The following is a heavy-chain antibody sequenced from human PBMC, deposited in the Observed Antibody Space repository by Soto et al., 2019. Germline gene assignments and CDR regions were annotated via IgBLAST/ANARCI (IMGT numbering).Heavy chain of an antibody. J-gene: IGHJ4*02. D-gene: IGHD2-21*01. CDR3: AKVGERSRYYFDY. V-gene: IGHV3-23*01. Sequence: EVQLLESGGGLVQPGGSLTLSCAASGFTFNNYAMNWVRQAPGKGLEWVSASSGSGDKTYYADSVKGWFTISRDSSKSLVYLQLNSMRADDTAVYYWAKVGERSRYYFDYSGQGTMVTVSS. CDR2: SSGSGDKT. CDR1: GFTFNNYA.